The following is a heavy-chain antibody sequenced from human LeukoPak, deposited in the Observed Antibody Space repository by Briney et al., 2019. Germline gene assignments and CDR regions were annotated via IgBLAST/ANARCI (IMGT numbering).Heavy chain of an antibody. D-gene: IGHD4-11*01. Sequence: GASVKVSCKASAYTFTGYYMHWVRQAPGQGLEWMGWINPNSGGTNYAKKFQGRVTMTRDTSISTAYMELSRLRSDDTAVYYCARESTVTAWGQGTLVTVSS. CDR3: ARESTVTA. V-gene: IGHV1-2*02. CDR2: INPNSGGT. CDR1: AYTFTGYY. J-gene: IGHJ5*02.